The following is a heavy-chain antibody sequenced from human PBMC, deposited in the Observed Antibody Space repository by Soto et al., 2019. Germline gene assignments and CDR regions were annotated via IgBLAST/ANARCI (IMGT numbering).Heavy chain of an antibody. V-gene: IGHV3-74*01. J-gene: IGHJ4*02. CDR1: GFTFSSYW. CDR2: IKSDGSGT. D-gene: IGHD2-21*01. Sequence: EVQLVESGGGLVQPGESLTLSCAASGFTFSSYWMHWVRQAPGKGLVWVSRIKSDGSGTYYADSVKGRLTISRDNAKNTLYLQMNSLRVEATAVYFCARRDGDSYDGNVYLGRHWGQGTLVTVYS. CDR3: ARRDGDSYDGNVYLGRH.